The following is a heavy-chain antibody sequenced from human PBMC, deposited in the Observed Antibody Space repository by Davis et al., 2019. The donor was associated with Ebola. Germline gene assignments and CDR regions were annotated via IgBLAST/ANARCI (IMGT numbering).Heavy chain of an antibody. D-gene: IGHD2-21*02. CDR3: ARGSNIVVVTAITGMNV. CDR1: GFTFSSYA. CDR2: ISYDGSNK. Sequence: GESLKISCAASGFTFSSYAMHWVRQAPGKGLEWVAVISYDGSNKYYADSVKGRFTISRDNSKNTLYLQMNSLRAEVTAVYYCARGSNIVVVTAITGMNVWGQGTTVTVSS. J-gene: IGHJ6*02. V-gene: IGHV3-30-3*01.